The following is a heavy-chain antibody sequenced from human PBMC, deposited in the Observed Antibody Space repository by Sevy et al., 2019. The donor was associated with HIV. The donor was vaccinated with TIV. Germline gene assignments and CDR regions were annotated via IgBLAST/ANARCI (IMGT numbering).Heavy chain of an antibody. V-gene: IGHV4-39*01. J-gene: IGHJ4*02. Sequence: SETLSLTCTVSGGSISSSSYYWGWIRQAPGKGLEWIGSIYYSGSTYYNPSLKSRVTISVDTSKNQFSLKLSSVTAADTAVYYCARLDFWSGYPYFDYWGQGTLVTVSS. CDR3: ARLDFWSGYPYFDY. D-gene: IGHD3-3*01. CDR1: GGSISSSSYY. CDR2: IYYSGST.